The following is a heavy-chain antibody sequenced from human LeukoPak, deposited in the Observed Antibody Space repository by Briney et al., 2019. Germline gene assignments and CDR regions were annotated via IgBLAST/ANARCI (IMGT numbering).Heavy chain of an antibody. Sequence: SETLSLTCTVSGGSISSGGYYWSWIRQPPGKGLEWIGYIYHSGSTYYNPSLKSRVTISVDRSKNQFSLKLSSVTAADTAVYYCARARHEPPLTGTINWFDPWGQGTLVTVSS. J-gene: IGHJ5*02. CDR2: IYHSGST. D-gene: IGHD1-7*01. CDR1: GGSISSGGYY. CDR3: ARARHEPPLTGTINWFDP. V-gene: IGHV4-30-2*01.